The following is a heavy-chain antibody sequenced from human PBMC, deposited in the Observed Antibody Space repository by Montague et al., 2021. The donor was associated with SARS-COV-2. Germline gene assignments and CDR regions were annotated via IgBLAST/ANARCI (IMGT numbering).Heavy chain of an antibody. CDR1: GGSISSCC. V-gene: IGHV4-59*01. J-gene: IGHJ6*02. Sequence: SETLSLTCTVSGGSISSCCWNWLRHPPRSGLQLIWHLFYSGSTNYNPSLKSRVTISVDTSKNHFTLRLSSVTAADTAVYYCANFRRTQLLFVTRYYGMDVWGQGTTVTVSS. D-gene: IGHD2-2*01. CDR2: LFYSGST. CDR3: ANFRRTQLLFVTRYYGMDV.